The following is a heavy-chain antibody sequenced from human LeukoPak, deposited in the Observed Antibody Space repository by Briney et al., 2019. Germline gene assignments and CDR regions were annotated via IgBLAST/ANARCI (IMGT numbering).Heavy chain of an antibody. J-gene: IGHJ4*02. V-gene: IGHV3-11*01. CDR3: AKRSAQYYFDY. CDR1: GFTFTDTY. Sequence: GGSLRLSCAVSGFTFTDTYMTWIRQAPGKGLESLSYISPSGTDISYADSVKGRFSISRDNSKNSLYLQMNSLRVEDTAIYYCAKRSAQYYFDYWGQGTLVTVSS. CDR2: ISPSGTDI.